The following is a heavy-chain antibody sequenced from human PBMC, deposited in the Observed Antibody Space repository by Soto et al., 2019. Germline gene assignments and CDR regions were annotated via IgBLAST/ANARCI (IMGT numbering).Heavy chain of an antibody. V-gene: IGHV1-69*13. J-gene: IGHJ4*02. CDR3: AVGYYYGSGSPVPRYIGY. CDR2: IIPIFGTA. CDR1: GGTFSSYA. D-gene: IGHD3-10*01. Sequence: SVKVSCKASGGTFSSYAISWVRQAPGQGLEWMGGIIPIFGTANYAQKFQGRVTITADESTSTAYMELSSLRSEDTAVYYCAVGYYYGSGSPVPRYIGYWGQGTLVTVSS.